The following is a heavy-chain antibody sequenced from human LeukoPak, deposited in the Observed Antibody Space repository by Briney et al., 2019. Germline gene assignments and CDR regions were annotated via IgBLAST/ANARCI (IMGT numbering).Heavy chain of an antibody. Sequence: TGGSLRLSCAGSGFTFSSYAMNWVRQAPGKGLEWVSAISGSGDTTYYADSVKGRITISRDNSKSTVDVQMNSLRAEDTAVYFCARTNWFDPWGPGTLVTVSS. J-gene: IGHJ5*02. CDR1: GFTFSSYA. D-gene: IGHD1-7*01. V-gene: IGHV3-23*01. CDR2: ISGSGDTT. CDR3: ARTNWFDP.